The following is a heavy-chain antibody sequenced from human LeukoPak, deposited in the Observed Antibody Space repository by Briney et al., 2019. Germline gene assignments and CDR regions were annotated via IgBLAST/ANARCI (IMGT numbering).Heavy chain of an antibody. J-gene: IGHJ3*02. CDR2: IYDSGST. CDR3: ARAIYSGYDAFDI. CDR1: GGSISSYY. D-gene: IGHD5-12*01. V-gene: IGHV4-59*01. Sequence: SETLSLTCTVSGGSISSYYWSWIRQPPGKGLEWIGDIYDSGSTNYNPSPKRRVTISAATSKTQFSPKLSSVTAADTAMYCCARAIYSGYDAFDISGQGTMVTVSS.